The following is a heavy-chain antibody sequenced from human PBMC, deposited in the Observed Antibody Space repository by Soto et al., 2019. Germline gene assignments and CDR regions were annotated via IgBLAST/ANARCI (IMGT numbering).Heavy chain of an antibody. CDR2: ISASGRDI. V-gene: IGHV3-23*01. D-gene: IGHD6-19*01. Sequence: LRLSCGASGFTFSNFAMSWVRQAPGRGLEWVPGISASGRDIHYADSVKDRFTVSRDNSKNTLYLQMNSLRAEDTAIYYCAKGKTSGWYYFDYWGKGALVTVSS. CDR3: AKGKTSGWYYFDY. J-gene: IGHJ4*02. CDR1: GFTFSNFA.